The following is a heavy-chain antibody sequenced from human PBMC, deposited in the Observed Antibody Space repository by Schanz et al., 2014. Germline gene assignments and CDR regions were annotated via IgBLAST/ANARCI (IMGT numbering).Heavy chain of an antibody. CDR3: ARDSRPNYDFLTAYYSIDY. Sequence: EVQLVESGGGLVQPGGSLRLSCAVSGFTVSSNHMSWVRQAPGKGLEWVSVIYSGIGAYYADSVKGRFTISRDNAKNSLFLQMNSLRVEDTAVYYCARDSRPNYDFLTAYYSIDYWGQGTLVTVSS. CDR1: GFTVSSNH. V-gene: IGHV3-66*01. J-gene: IGHJ4*02. CDR2: IYSGIGA. D-gene: IGHD3-9*01.